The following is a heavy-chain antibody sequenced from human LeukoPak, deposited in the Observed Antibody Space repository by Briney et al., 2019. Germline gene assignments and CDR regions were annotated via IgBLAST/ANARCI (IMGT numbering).Heavy chain of an antibody. V-gene: IGHV3-48*01. J-gene: IGHJ3*02. CDR2: ISSSGSTI. CDR1: GFTFSSYS. Sequence: GGSLRLSCAASGFTFSSYSMNWVRQAPGKGLEWVSYISSSGSTIYYADSVKGRFTISRDNSQNTLYVQMNSLRAEDTAVYYCAKDQGYSSAWYSRDGFDMWGQGTMVTVSS. CDR3: AKDQGYSSAWYSRDGFDM. D-gene: IGHD6-19*01.